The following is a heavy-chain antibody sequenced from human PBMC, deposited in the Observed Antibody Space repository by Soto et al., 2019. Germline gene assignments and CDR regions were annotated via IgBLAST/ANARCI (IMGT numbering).Heavy chain of an antibody. Sequence: EVQLLESGGGLVQPGGSLRLSCAASGFTFSSYAMSWVRQAPGKGLEWVSAISGSGGSTYYADSMKGRFTISRDNSKNTLYLQMNSLRAEDTAVYYCARDYYDSRGYFTYYYYYGMDVWGQGTTVTVSS. J-gene: IGHJ6*02. CDR2: ISGSGGST. CDR3: ARDYYDSRGYFTYYYYYGMDV. CDR1: GFTFSSYA. V-gene: IGHV3-23*01. D-gene: IGHD3-22*01.